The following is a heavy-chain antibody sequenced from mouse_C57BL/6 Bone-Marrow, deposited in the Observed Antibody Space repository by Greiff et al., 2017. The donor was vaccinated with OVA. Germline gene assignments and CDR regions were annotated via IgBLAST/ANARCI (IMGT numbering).Heavy chain of an antibody. V-gene: IGHV1-26*01. D-gene: IGHD3-1*01. Sequence: EVQLQQSGPELVKPGASVKISCKASGYTFTDYYMNWVKQSHGKSLEWIGDINPNNGGTSYNQKFKGKATLTVDKSSSTAYMALRSLTSEDSAVYYCARYFSAWFAYWGQGTLVTVSA. CDR3: ARYFSAWFAY. CDR2: INPNNGGT. J-gene: IGHJ3*01. CDR1: GYTFTDYY.